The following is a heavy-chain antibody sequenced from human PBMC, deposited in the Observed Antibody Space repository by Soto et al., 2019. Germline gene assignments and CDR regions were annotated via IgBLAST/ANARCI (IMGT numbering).Heavy chain of an antibody. Sequence: QVQLVQSGAEVKKPGSSVKVSCKASGGTFSRHTINWVRQAPGQGLEWMGRIIPMLNILYYAQKFQGRITITADKFTRTAYMELSSLRSEDTAIYYCARDLNYDISTGWTSGFDYWGQGTLVTVSS. D-gene: IGHD3-9*01. V-gene: IGHV1-69*08. J-gene: IGHJ4*02. CDR2: IIPMLNIL. CDR1: GGTFSRHT. CDR3: ARDLNYDISTGWTSGFDY.